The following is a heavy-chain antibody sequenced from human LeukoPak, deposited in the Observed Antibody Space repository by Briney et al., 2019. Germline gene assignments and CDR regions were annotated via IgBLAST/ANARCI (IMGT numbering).Heavy chain of an antibody. Sequence: PSETLSLTCAVYGGSFSGYYWSWIRQPPGKGLEWIGEINHSGSTNYNPSLKSRVTISTDTSKNQFSLRLSSVTAADTAMYYCASGSYSYGYTVDYWGQGTLVTVSS. CDR2: INHSGST. J-gene: IGHJ4*02. CDR1: GGSFSGYY. D-gene: IGHD5-18*01. V-gene: IGHV4-34*01. CDR3: ASGSYSYGYTVDY.